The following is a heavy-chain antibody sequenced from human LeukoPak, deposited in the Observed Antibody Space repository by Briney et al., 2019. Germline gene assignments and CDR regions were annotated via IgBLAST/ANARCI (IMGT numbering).Heavy chain of an antibody. J-gene: IGHJ4*02. V-gene: IGHV4-39*01. CDR3: ARRDHSSGWPHFDY. CDR1: GGSISSSSYY. Sequence: SETLSLTCTVSGGSISSSSYYWGWIRQPPGKGLEWIGSIYYSGSTYYNPSLKSRVTISVDTSKNQFSLKLDSVTAADTAVYYCARRDHSSGWPHFDYWGQGTLVTVSS. CDR2: IYYSGST. D-gene: IGHD6-19*01.